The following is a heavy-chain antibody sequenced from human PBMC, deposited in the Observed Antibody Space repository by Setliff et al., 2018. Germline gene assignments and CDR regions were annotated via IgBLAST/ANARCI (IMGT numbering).Heavy chain of an antibody. D-gene: IGHD3-10*01. J-gene: IGHJ4*02. CDR3: ARAPGRNIRGDY. CDR2: INHSGST. Sequence: PSETLSLTCVVYGGSFSNYYWSWIRQPPGKGLEWIGEINHSGSTYYNPSLKSRVTISADTSKNQFSLKLESVTAADTAVYYCARAPGRNIRGDYWGQGALVTVSS. CDR1: GGSFSNYY. V-gene: IGHV4-34*01.